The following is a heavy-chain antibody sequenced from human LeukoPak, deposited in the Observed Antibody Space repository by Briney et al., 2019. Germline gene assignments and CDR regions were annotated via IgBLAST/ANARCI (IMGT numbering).Heavy chain of an antibody. CDR3: AKPVYSRGWYASTFDC. V-gene: IGHV3-30*18. CDR2: ISYDGSKK. J-gene: IGHJ4*02. D-gene: IGHD6-19*01. Sequence: GGSLTLSRAASGFTFSSYVMHWLRQAPGTGLEGVAVISYDGSKKYYADSVKGRFTTSRDNSNDTLYLQMNSLTAEDTAVYYCAKPVYSRGWYASTFDCWGQGTLVTVSS. CDR1: GFTFSSYV.